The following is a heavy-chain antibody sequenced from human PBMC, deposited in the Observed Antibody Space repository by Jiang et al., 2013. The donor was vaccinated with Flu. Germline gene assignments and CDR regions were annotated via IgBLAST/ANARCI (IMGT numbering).Heavy chain of an antibody. CDR2: IIPXFGTS. V-gene: IGHV1-69*01. Sequence: GGIIPXFGTSDYAQKFQGRVTIIADDSTSTAYMELSSLRSDDTAVYYCARGVGGYSYGYLLYWGQGTLVTVSS. CDR3: ARGVGGYSYGYLLY. D-gene: IGHD5-18*01. J-gene: IGHJ4*02.